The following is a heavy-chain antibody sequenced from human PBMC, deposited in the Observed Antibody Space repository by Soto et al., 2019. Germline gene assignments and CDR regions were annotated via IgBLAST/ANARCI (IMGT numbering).Heavy chain of an antibody. CDR2: ISSSSSYI. J-gene: IGHJ6*02. Sequence: EVQLVESGGGLVKPGGSLRLSCAASGFTFSSYSMNWVRQAPGKGLEWVSSISSSSSYIYYADSVKGRFTISRDNAKNSLYLQMNSLRAEDTAVYYCARDLSIAAAGFSSGEPYGMDVWGQGTTVTVSS. CDR3: ARDLSIAAAGFSSGEPYGMDV. D-gene: IGHD6-13*01. CDR1: GFTFSSYS. V-gene: IGHV3-21*01.